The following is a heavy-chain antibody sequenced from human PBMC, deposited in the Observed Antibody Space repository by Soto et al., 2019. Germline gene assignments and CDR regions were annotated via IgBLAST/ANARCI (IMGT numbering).Heavy chain of an antibody. V-gene: IGHV4-34*01. CDR2: INHSGST. J-gene: IGHJ4*02. CDR1: GGSFSGYY. Sequence: SETLSLTCAVYGGSFSGYYWSWIRQPPGKGLEWIGEINHSGSTNYNPSLKSRVTISVDTSKNQFSLKLSSVTAADTAVYYCARENYDYVWGSYRYQHELFYFDYWGQGTLVTVSS. CDR3: ARENYDYVWGSYRYQHELFYFDY. D-gene: IGHD3-16*02.